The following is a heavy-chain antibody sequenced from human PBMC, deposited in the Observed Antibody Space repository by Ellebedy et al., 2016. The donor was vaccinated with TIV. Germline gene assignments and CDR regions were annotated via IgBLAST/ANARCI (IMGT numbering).Heavy chain of an antibody. J-gene: IGHJ4*02. D-gene: IGHD6-6*01. CDR1: GFTFGDYA. Sequence: PGGSLRLSCTTSGFTFGDYAMSWFRQAPGKGLEWVGFIRSEAYGGTGEYAASVKGRLTISRDDSKGIVYLQMNSLNTEDTAVYYCTRDWGGAARPRFDYWGQGTLVTVSS. CDR3: TRDWGGAARPRFDY. V-gene: IGHV3-49*03. CDR2: IRSEAYGGTG.